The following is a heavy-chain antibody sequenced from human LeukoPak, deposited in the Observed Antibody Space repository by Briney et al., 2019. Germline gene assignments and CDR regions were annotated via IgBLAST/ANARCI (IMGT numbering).Heavy chain of an antibody. J-gene: IGHJ4*02. D-gene: IGHD2-2*01. CDR1: GFTFSSYS. CDR3: ARGVGYCSSTSCLFDY. Sequence: TGGSLRLSCAASGFTFSSYSMNWVRQAPGKGLEWVSSISSSSSYIYYADSMKGRFTISRDNAKNSLYLQMNSLRAEDTAVYYCARGVGYCSSTSCLFDYWGQGTLVTVSS. V-gene: IGHV3-21*01. CDR2: ISSSSSYI.